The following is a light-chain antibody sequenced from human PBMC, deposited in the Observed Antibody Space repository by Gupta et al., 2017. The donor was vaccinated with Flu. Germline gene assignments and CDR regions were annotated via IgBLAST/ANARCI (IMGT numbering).Light chain of an antibody. V-gene: IGKV3-15*01. J-gene: IGKJ5*01. CDR1: QSVSSN. Sequence: EIVMTQSPATLSVSPGERATLSCRASQSVSSNLAWYQQKPGQAPRLLIYGASNRATGIPARFSGSGSGTEFTLTSSRLQCEDFAVYYCQQHNTLFTFGQGTQLEIK. CDR3: QQHNTLFT. CDR2: GAS.